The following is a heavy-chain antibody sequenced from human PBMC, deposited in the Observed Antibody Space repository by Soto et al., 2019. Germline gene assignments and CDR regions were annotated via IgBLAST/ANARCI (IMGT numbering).Heavy chain of an antibody. V-gene: IGHV1-18*04. D-gene: IGHD3-22*01. J-gene: IGHJ4*02. CDR2: ISGHNGNT. Sequence: ASVKVSCKASGYSFTSYGISWVRQAPGQGPEWMGWISGHNGNTNHPQSLQGRVTMTTDTSRNTAYMELRSLRSDDTAVYYCARHRFNYYDDTVYYYFDYWGQGTLVT. CDR1: GYSFTSYG. CDR3: ARHRFNYYDDTVYYYFDY.